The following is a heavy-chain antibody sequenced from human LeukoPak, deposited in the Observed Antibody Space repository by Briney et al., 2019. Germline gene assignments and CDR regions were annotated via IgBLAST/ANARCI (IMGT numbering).Heavy chain of an antibody. D-gene: IGHD6-13*01. V-gene: IGHV1-2*02. CDR3: ARDHVGAAGGPLDY. CDR1: GYTFTGYY. Sequence: ASVKVSCKASGYTFTGYYMHWVRQAPGQGLEWMGWINPNSGVTNYAQKFQGRITMTRDTSISTAYMELSRLRSDDTAMYYCARDHVGAAGGPLDYWGQGTLVTVSS. J-gene: IGHJ4*02. CDR2: INPNSGVT.